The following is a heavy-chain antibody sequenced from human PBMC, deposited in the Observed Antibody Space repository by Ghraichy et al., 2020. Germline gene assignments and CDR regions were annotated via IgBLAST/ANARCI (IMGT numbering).Heavy chain of an antibody. V-gene: IGHV3-23*01. CDR3: AKELIVVVPAVNDY. CDR2: ISGSGGST. Sequence: LSLTCAASGFTFSSYAMSWVRQAPGKGLEWVSAISGSGGSTYYADSVKGRFTISRDNSKNTLYLQMNSLRAEDTAVYYCAKELIVVVPAVNDYWGQGTLVTVPS. J-gene: IGHJ4*02. CDR1: GFTFSSYA. D-gene: IGHD2-2*01.